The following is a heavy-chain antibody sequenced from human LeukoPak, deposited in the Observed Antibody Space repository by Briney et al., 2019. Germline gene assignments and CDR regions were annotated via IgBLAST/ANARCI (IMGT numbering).Heavy chain of an antibody. D-gene: IGHD1-26*01. CDR1: GFTFSSYW. V-gene: IGHV3-23*01. CDR2: ISGSGSA. CDR3: AKRGAEVGATVAPGDY. J-gene: IGHJ4*02. Sequence: GGSLRLSCAASGFTFSSYWMSWVRQAPGKGLEWVSAISGSGSAYYADSVKGRFTISRDNSKNTLYLQMNSLRAEDTAVYYCAKRGAEVGATVAPGDYWGQGTLLTVSS.